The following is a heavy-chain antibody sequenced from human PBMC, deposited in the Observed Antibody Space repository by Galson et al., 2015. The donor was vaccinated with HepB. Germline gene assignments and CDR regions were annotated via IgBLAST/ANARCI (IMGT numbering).Heavy chain of an antibody. D-gene: IGHD2-2*01. CDR2: IWYDGRNK. V-gene: IGHV3-33*06. J-gene: IGHJ1*01. CDR1: GFTLNSYG. Sequence: SLRLSCAVSGFTLNSYGMHWVRQAPGKGLEWVAFIWYDGRNKYYADSVEGRFTISRDNSRNTLYLQMNSLRAEDTAVYYCAKASQKLQYQLLLRSAEYFQHGGQGTLVTVSS. CDR3: AKASQKLQYQLLLRSAEYFQH.